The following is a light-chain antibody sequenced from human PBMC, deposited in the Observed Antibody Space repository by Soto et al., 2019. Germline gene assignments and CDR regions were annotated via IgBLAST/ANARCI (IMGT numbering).Light chain of an antibody. CDR2: EGN. CDR3: CSYAGSLSHVI. V-gene: IGLV2-23*01. CDR1: SSDVGSYNL. Sequence: QSVLTQPASVSGSPGQSITISCTGTSSDVGSYNLVSWYQQHPGKAPKLMIYEGNKRPSGISNRFSGSKSGNRASLTISGLQAEDEADYYCCSYAGSLSHVIFGGGTKLTVL. J-gene: IGLJ2*01.